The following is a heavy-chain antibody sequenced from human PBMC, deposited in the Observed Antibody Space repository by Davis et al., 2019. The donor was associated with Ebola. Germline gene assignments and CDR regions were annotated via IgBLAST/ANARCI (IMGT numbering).Heavy chain of an antibody. V-gene: IGHV1-8*01. D-gene: IGHD5-18*01. CDR3: ARVPRGYIYGLYYFDY. CDR1: GYTFTSYD. J-gene: IGHJ4*02. Sequence: ASVPVSCKASGYTFTSYDINWVRQATGQGLEWMGWMNPNSGNTGYAQKFQGRVTMTRNTSISTAYMELSSLRSEDMAVYYCARVPRGYIYGLYYFDYWGQGTLVTVSS. CDR2: MNPNSGNT.